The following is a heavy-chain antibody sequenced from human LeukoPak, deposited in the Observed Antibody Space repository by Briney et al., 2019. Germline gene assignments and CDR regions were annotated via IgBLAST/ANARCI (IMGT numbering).Heavy chain of an antibody. V-gene: IGHV1-8*01. CDR1: GYTFTSYD. CDR3: ARATTVVTRYSDY. D-gene: IGHD4-23*01. Sequence: ASVKVSCKASGYTFTSYDINWVRQATGQGLEWMGWMNPNSGNTSYAQKLQGRVTMTTDTSTSTAYMELRSLRSDDTAVYYCARATTVVTRYSDYWGQGTLVTVSS. J-gene: IGHJ4*02. CDR2: MNPNSGNT.